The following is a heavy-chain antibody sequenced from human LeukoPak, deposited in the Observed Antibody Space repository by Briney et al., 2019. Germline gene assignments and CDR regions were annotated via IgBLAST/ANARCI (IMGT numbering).Heavy chain of an antibody. CDR1: GGSISSSSYY. CDR3: ARDLRDGYNSDAFDI. D-gene: IGHD5-24*01. Sequence: SETLSLTCTVSGGSISSSSYYWGWIRQPPGKGLEWIGSIYYSGSTYYNPSLKSRVTISVDTFKNQFSLKLTSVTAADTAVYYCARDLRDGYNSDAFDIWGQGTMVTVSS. J-gene: IGHJ3*02. V-gene: IGHV4-39*07. CDR2: IYYSGST.